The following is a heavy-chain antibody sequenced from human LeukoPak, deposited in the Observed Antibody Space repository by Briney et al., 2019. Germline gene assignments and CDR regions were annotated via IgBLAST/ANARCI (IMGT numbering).Heavy chain of an antibody. CDR1: GGSISSGSYY. CDR2: IYTSGST. V-gene: IGHV4-61*02. J-gene: IGHJ5*02. D-gene: IGHD3-10*01. Sequence: SETLSLTCTVSGGSISSGSYYWSWIRQPAGKGLEWIGRIYTSGSTNYNPSLKSRVTISVDTSKNQFSLKLSSVTAADTAVYYCARNWRGVRGVMTGFDPWGQGTLVTVSS. CDR3: ARNWRGVRGVMTGFDP.